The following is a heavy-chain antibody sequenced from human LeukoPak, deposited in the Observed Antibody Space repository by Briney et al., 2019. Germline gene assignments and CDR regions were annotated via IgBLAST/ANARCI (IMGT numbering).Heavy chain of an antibody. CDR2: IYYSGST. V-gene: IGHV4-39*07. Sequence: SETLSLTCTVSGGSISSSSYYWGWIRPPPGKGLEWIGSIYYSGSTYYNPSLKSRVTMSVDTSKNQFSLKLSSVTAADTAVYYCAGTYWSGSLFYYMDVWGKGTTVTVSS. CDR1: GGSISSSSYY. CDR3: AGTYWSGSLFYYMDV. J-gene: IGHJ6*03. D-gene: IGHD3-3*01.